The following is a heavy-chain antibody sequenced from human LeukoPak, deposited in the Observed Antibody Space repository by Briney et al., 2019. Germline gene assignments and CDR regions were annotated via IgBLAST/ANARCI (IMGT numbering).Heavy chain of an antibody. V-gene: IGHV3-30*03. CDR1: GFTFDDYA. CDR3: ARAYSSYWYGGY. J-gene: IGHJ4*02. Sequence: PGGSLRLSCAASGFTFDDYAMHWVRQAPGKGLEWVAVISYDGTFKDYAGSVKGRFTISRDNSKSALYLQMNSLRPEDTAVYYCARAYSSYWYGGYWGQGTLVTVSS. CDR2: ISYDGTFK. D-gene: IGHD6-6*01.